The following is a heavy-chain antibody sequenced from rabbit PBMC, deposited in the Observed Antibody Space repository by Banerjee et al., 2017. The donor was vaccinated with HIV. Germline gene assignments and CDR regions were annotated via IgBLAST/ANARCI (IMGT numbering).Heavy chain of an antibody. CDR1: GFSFSSSYY. V-gene: IGHV1S45*01. CDR3: ARAGFTLIAYNT. Sequence: QEQLVESGGGLVQPEGSLTLTCTASGFSFSSSYYMCWVRQAPGKGLEWIGCINTGSGSTWYASWAKGRFTIPKTSSTTVTLQMTSLTAADTATYFCARAGFTLIAYNTWGPGTLVTVS. J-gene: IGHJ4*02. D-gene: IGHD3-1*01. CDR2: INTGSGST.